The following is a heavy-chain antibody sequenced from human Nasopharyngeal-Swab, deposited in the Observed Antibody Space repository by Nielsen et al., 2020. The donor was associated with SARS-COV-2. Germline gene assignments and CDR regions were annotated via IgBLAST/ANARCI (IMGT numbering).Heavy chain of an antibody. Sequence: GESLQISCKGSGYTFTSYWISWVRQMPGKGLEWIGRIDPSDSYTNYNPSFQGHVTISVDKSISTAYLQWSSLKASDTAMYYCARGRPSSGSSAYYYYGMDVWGQGTTVTVSS. CDR2: IDPSDSYT. V-gene: IGHV5-10-1*01. J-gene: IGHJ6*02. CDR3: ARGRPSSGSSAYYYYGMDV. CDR1: GYTFTSYW. D-gene: IGHD1-26*01.